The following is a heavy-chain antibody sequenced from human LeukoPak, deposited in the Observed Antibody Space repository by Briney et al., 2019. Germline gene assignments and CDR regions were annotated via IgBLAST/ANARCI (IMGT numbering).Heavy chain of an antibody. V-gene: IGHV3-30*18. CDR1: GFTFSSYG. D-gene: IGHD3-22*01. J-gene: IGHJ5*02. CDR2: ISYDGSNK. CDR3: GKDRSYYDSSGYYWRPLYNWFDP. Sequence: PGGSLRLSCAASGFTFSSYGMHWVRQAPGKGLEWVAVISYDGSNKYYADSVKGRFTISRDNSKNALYLQMNSMRAEETAVYYFGKDRSYYDSSGYYWRPLYNWFDPWGQGTLVTVSS.